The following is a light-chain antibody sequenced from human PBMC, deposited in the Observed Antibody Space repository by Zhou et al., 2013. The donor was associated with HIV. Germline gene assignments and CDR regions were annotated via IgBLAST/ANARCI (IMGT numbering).Light chain of an antibody. V-gene: IGKV3-15*01. CDR1: QSVSSN. CDR3: QQYNNWPPSPWT. Sequence: EIVMTQSPATLSVSPGERATLSCRASQSVSSNLAWYQQKPGQAPRLLIYGASTRATGIPARFSGSGSGTEFTLTIGSMQSEDFAVYYCQQYNNWPPSPWTFGQGPRWKSN. J-gene: IGKJ1*01. CDR2: GAS.